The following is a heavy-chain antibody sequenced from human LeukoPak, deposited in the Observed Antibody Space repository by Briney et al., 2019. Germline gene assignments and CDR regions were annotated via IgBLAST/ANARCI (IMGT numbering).Heavy chain of an antibody. V-gene: IGHV5-51*01. CDR3: ARSASSSWYRVDY. D-gene: IGHD6-13*01. CDR2: IYPGDSDT. Sequence: GESLKISCKGSGYSFSSYWIGWVRQMPGKGLEWMGIIYPGDSDTKYSPSFQGQVTISADKSISTAYLQWSSLKASDTAMYYCARSASSSWYRVDYWGQGTLVTVSS. CDR1: GYSFSSYW. J-gene: IGHJ4*02.